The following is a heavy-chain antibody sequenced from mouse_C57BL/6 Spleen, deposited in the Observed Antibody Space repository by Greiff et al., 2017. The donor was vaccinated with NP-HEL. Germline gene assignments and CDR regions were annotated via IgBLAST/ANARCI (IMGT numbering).Heavy chain of an antibody. J-gene: IGHJ4*01. Sequence: VKLQQSGPELVKPGASVKISCKASGYAFSSSWMNWVKQRPGKGLEWIGRLYPGDGDTNYNGKFKGKATLTADKSSSTAYMQLSSLTSEDSAVYFCARDLDGAMDYWGQGTSVTVSS. CDR3: ARDLDGAMDY. D-gene: IGHD2-3*01. V-gene: IGHV1-82*01. CDR1: GYAFSSSW. CDR2: LYPGDGDT.